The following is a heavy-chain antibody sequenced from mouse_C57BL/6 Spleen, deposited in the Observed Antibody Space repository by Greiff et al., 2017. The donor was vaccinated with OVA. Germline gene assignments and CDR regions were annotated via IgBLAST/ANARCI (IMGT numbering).Heavy chain of an antibody. V-gene: IGHV2-9-1*01. J-gene: IGHJ1*03. D-gene: IGHD2-5*01. CDR3: ARTYSNSEWYFDV. CDR1: GFSLTSYA. Sequence: VKVVESGPGLVAPSQSLSITCTVSGFSLTSYAISWVRQPPGKGLEWLGVIWTGGGTNYNSALKSRLSISKDNSKSQVFLKMNSLQTDDTARYYCARTYSNSEWYFDVWGTGTTVTVSS. CDR2: IWTGGGT.